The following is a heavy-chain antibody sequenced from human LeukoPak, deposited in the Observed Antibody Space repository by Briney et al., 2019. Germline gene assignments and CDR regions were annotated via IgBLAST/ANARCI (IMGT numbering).Heavy chain of an antibody. CDR2: IYYSGST. J-gene: IGHJ5*02. Sequence: SETLSLTCTVSGGSISSSSYYWGWIRQPPGKGLEWIGSIYYSGSTYYNPSLKSRVTISVDTSKNQFSLKLSSVTAADTAVYYCARVGSSRNYYDSSGYYYGGGWFDPWGQGTLVTVSS. D-gene: IGHD3-22*01. V-gene: IGHV4-39*07. CDR1: GGSISSSSYY. CDR3: ARVGSSRNYYDSSGYYYGGGWFDP.